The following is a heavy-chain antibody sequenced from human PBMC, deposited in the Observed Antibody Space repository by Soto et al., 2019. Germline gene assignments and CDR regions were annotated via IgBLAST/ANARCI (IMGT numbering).Heavy chain of an antibody. V-gene: IGHV1-2*04. D-gene: IGHD3-10*01. Sequence: ASVKVSCKASGYTFTGYYMHWVRQAPGQGLEWMGWINPNSGGTNYAQKFQGWVTMTRDTSISTAYMELSRLRSDDTAVYYCARGTDGITMEGTGRDVWGQGTTVTVXS. CDR1: GYTFTGYY. J-gene: IGHJ6*02. CDR2: INPNSGGT. CDR3: ARGTDGITMEGTGRDV.